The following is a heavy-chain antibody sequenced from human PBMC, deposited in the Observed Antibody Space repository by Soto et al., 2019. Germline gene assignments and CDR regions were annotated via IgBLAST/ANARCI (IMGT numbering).Heavy chain of an antibody. D-gene: IGHD2-2*01. Sequence: QVQLVQSGAEVKKPGSSVKVSCKASGGTFSSYTISWVRQAPGQGLEWMGRIIPILGIANYAQKFQGRVTITADKSTSTDYMELSSPRAEDTAVYYCARDRFSSTSCHSLNWFDPWGQGTLVTVSS. CDR2: IIPILGIA. CDR1: GGTFSSYT. J-gene: IGHJ5*02. CDR3: ARDRFSSTSCHSLNWFDP. V-gene: IGHV1-69*08.